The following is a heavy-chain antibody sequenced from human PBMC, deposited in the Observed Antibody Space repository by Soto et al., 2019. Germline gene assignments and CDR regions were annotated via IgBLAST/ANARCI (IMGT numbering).Heavy chain of an antibody. CDR1: GFTFSSYA. V-gene: IGHV3-23*01. Sequence: RLSCAASGFTFSSYAMSWVRQAPGKGLKWVSGIRGIGGSEYYAKYVKGLFTKARDNSNNTLYLEMNRLRGQNTAVYYFEKDRDIPARPGGWFDAWGQGTLVTVSS. J-gene: IGHJ5*02. CDR3: EKDRDIPARPGGWFDA. D-gene: IGHD6-6*01. CDR2: IRGIGGSE.